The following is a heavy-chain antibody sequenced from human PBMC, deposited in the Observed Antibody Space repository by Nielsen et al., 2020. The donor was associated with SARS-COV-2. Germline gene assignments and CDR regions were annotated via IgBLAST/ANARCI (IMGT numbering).Heavy chain of an antibody. CDR2: ISYDGSNK. CDR3: ARKAVGATNDYFDY. D-gene: IGHD1-26*01. CDR1: GFTFSSYA. J-gene: IGHJ4*02. V-gene: IGHV3-30-3*01. Sequence: GESLKISCAASGFTFSSYAMHRVRQAPGKGLEWVAVISYDGSNKYYADSVKGRFTISRDNSKNTLYLQMNSLRAEDTAVYYCARKAVGATNDYFDYWGQGTLVTVSS.